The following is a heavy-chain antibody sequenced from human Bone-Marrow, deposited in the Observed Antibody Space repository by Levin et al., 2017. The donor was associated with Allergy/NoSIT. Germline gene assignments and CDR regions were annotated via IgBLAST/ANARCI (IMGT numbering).Heavy chain of an antibody. Sequence: PGESLKISCVGSGFTFSVAWMSWVRQAPGKGLEWVGRVKRASDGGASDYAAVVKGRFTISRDDSKNTLYLDMDRLRTEDTAIYYCLTEFEFWGQGTLVTVSS. J-gene: IGHJ5*01. CDR1: GFTFSVAW. V-gene: IGHV3-15*01. CDR2: VKRASDGGAS. CDR3: LTEFEF.